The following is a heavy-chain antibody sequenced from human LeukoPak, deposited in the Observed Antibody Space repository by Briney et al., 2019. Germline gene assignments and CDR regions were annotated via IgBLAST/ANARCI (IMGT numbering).Heavy chain of an antibody. J-gene: IGHJ3*02. CDR2: IRYDGSNK. V-gene: IGHV3-30*02. Sequence: GGSLRLSCAASGFTFSSYGMHWVRQAPGKGLEWVAFIRYDGSNKYYADSVKGRFTISRDNSKNTLYLQMNSLRAEDTAVYYCALGPRWGSRHEKAFDIWGQGTMVTVSS. CDR1: GFTFSSYG. D-gene: IGHD7-27*01. CDR3: ALGPRWGSRHEKAFDI.